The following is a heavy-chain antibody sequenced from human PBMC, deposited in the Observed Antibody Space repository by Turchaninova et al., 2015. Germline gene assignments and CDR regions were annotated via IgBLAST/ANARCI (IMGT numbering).Heavy chain of an antibody. J-gene: IGHJ4*02. CDR2: ISNDGSIK. CDR3: ASALCGGDCYLIDN. D-gene: IGHD2-21*02. V-gene: IGHV3-30-3*01. CDR1: GFTSSKSA. Sequence: VQLVGSGGGVVQPGRSLSLSCAASGFTSSKSARHWVRQAPGKGLEWLALISNDGSIKNYADSVKGRFTISIDNSRNTLFLQMNSLRAEDTAVYYCASALCGGDCYLIDNWGQGTLVTVSS.